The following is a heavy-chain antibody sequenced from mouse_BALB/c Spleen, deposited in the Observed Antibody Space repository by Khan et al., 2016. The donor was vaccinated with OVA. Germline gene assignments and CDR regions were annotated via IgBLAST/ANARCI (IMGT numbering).Heavy chain of an antibody. CDR2: TNPTNGRT. Sequence: QVQLQQSGAELVKAGASVKMCCKASGYTFTSYWMHWVEQRLGQGLEWFAETNPTNGRTYYNEKFKSKATLTVDKSSSTAYMLLSGPTFEDSAVYYCARIKKIVATYFDYWGQGTTLTVSS. J-gene: IGHJ2*01. CDR1: GYTFTSYW. D-gene: IGHD1-1*01. V-gene: IGHV1S81*02. CDR3: ARIKKIVATYFDY.